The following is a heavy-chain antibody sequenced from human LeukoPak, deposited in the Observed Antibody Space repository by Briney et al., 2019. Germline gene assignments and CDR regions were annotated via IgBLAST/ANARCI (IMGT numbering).Heavy chain of an antibody. CDR2: ISYDGSNK. J-gene: IGHJ4*02. V-gene: IGHV3-30*18. CDR1: GFTFSSYG. D-gene: IGHD6-13*01. CDR3: AKDRVAYSSSPNYFDY. Sequence: GGSLRLSCAASGFTFSSYGLHWVRQAPGKGLEWVAVISYDGSNKYYADSVKGRFTISRDNSKNTLYLQMNSLRAEDTAVYYCAKDRVAYSSSPNYFDYWGQGTLVTVSS.